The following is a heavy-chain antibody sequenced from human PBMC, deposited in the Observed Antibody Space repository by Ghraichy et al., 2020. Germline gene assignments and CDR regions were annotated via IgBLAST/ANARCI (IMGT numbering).Heavy chain of an antibody. D-gene: IGHD2-2*01. V-gene: IGHV3-48*02. J-gene: IGHJ6*02. CDR1: GFTFSSYS. CDR3: ASAGYCSSTSCHYYYYGMDV. CDR2: ISSSSSTI. Sequence: LTCAASGFTFSSYSMNWVRQAPGKGLEWVSYISSSSSTIYYADSVKGRFTISRDNAKNSLYLQMNSLRDEDTAVYYCASAGYCSSTSCHYYYYGMDVWGQGTTVTVSS.